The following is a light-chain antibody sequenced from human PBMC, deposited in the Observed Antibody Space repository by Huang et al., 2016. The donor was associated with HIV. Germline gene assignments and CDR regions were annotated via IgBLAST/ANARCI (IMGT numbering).Light chain of an antibody. CDR1: QSVSSS. J-gene: IGKJ3*01. CDR2: DTS. Sequence: EIVLTQSPATLSLSPGERATLSCKASQSVSSSLAWYQQKPGQAPRLRIYDTSNRATGIPARFSGSESGTDFTLTISSLEPEDFAVYYCQQRSNWPRFTFGPGTKVDIK. CDR3: QQRSNWPRFT. V-gene: IGKV3-11*01.